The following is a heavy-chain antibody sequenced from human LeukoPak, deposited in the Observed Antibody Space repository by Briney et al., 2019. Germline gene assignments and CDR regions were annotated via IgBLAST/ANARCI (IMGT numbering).Heavy chain of an antibody. CDR2: IKLDGSEK. D-gene: IGHD3-3*01. V-gene: IGHV3-7*03. CDR1: GFTFRNYG. CDR3: ARDQYDTWSRRGNFDS. J-gene: IGHJ4*02. Sequence: HPGGSLRLSCAASGFTFRNYGMHWVRQAPGKGLEWVANIKLDGSEKNYVDSVKGRFTISRDNTKNSLYLQMNSLRVEDTAVFYCARDQYDTWSRRGNFDSWGQGTLVIVSS.